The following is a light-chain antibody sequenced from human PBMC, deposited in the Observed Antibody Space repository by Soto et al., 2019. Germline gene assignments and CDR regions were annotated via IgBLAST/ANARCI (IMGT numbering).Light chain of an antibody. J-gene: IGKJ1*01. CDR2: DVS. CDR1: QTISSW. CDR3: QQYNTFWT. V-gene: IGKV1-5*01. Sequence: DIQMTQSPSTLSASVGDRVTITCRASQTISSWLAWYQQKPGKAPKLLIYDVSSLEGGVPSRFSGSGSGTEFTLTISSLQPDDFATYYCQQYNTFWTFGQGTKAEIK.